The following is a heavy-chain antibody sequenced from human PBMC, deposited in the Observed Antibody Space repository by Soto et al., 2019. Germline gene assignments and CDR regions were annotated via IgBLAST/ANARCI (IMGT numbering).Heavy chain of an antibody. D-gene: IGHD3-22*01. CDR3: ATIPTFYYDSSGSRGRLDY. Sequence: ASVKVSCKVSGYTLTELSMHWVRQAPGKGLEWMGGFDPEDGETIYAQKFQGRVTMTEDTSTDTAYMELSSLRSEDTAVYYCATIPTFYYDSSGSRGRLDYWGQGTLVTVS. CDR1: GYTLTELS. J-gene: IGHJ4*02. V-gene: IGHV1-24*01. CDR2: FDPEDGET.